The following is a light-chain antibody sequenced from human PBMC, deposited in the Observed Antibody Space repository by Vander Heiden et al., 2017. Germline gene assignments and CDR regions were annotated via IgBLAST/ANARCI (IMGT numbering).Light chain of an antibody. CDR3: QQYQTYPWT. J-gene: IGKJ1*01. CDR1: QNIRGG. CDR2: MAS. Sequence: DIQMTKTPSTLSASVGDNITITCRASQNIRGGLAWFQQKPGKAPDLLIYMASKLESGVPSRFSGSESGTDFTLTISSLQPDDFASYYCQQYQTYPWTFGQGTKVEVK. V-gene: IGKV1-5*03.